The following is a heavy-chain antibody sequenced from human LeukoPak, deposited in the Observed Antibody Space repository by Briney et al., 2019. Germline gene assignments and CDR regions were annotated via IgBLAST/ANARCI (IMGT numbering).Heavy chain of an antibody. J-gene: IGHJ1*01. CDR1: GFTFDSYG. CDR3: AIMHGYYDGSGYWGQ. V-gene: IGHV3-23*01. CDR2: ITPNADRT. Sequence: GGSLRLSCAASGFTFDSYGMSWVRQAPGKGLEWVSSITPNADRTSSADSLEGRFTISRDNPRNTLYMQMNSLRDEDTALYYCAIMHGYYDGSGYWGQWGQGTLVTVSS. D-gene: IGHD3-22*01.